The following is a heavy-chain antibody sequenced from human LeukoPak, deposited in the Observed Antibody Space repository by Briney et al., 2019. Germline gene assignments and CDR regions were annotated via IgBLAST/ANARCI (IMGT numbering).Heavy chain of an antibody. CDR1: GGSINSTSYY. CDR2: IYYSGST. CDR3: ARDRYDYVWGRRTAPDY. D-gene: IGHD3-16*01. V-gene: IGHV4-39*02. Sequence: PSETLSLTCTVSGGSINSTSYYWGWIRQPPGKGLEWIGSIYYSGSTYYSPSLKSRVTISVDTSKNQFSLKLSSVTAADTAVYYCARDRYDYVWGRRTAPDYWGQGTLVTVSS. J-gene: IGHJ4*02.